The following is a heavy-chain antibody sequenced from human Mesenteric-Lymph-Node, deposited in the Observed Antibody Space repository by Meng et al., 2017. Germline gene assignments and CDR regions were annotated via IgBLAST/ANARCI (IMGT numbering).Heavy chain of an antibody. CDR1: GFTFSAFG. J-gene: IGHJ4*02. Sequence: GESLKISCATSGFTFSAFGIHWVRQAPGKGLEWVAVIWYDGSNEYYADSVKGRFTISRDNAKNSLYLQMNSLRAEDTAVYYCAKGKGAAVAGTGYFDYWGQGTLVTVSS. D-gene: IGHD6-19*01. CDR3: AKGKGAAVAGTGYFDY. CDR2: IWYDGSNE. V-gene: IGHV3-33*03.